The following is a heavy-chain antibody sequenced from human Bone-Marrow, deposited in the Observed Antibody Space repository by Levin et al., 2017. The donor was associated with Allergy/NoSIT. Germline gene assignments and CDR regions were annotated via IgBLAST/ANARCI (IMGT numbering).Heavy chain of an antibody. CDR2: ISRGSNEI. CDR3: AREDGDPNGRFYYYGMDV. Sequence: GLEWVASISRGSNEIEYADSVKGRFTISRDNAKNSLYLQMNSLRAEDTAVYYCAREDGDPNGRFYYYGMDVWGQGTTVTVS. J-gene: IGHJ6*02. D-gene: IGHD3-10*01. V-gene: IGHV3-21*06.